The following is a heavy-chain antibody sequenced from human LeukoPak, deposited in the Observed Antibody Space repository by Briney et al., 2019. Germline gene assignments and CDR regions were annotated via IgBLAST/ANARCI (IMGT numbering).Heavy chain of an antibody. D-gene: IGHD6-13*01. CDR3: AKERGRYSSQGGYFLH. J-gene: IGHJ1*01. CDR2: ISWNSGSI. CDR1: GFTFDDYA. V-gene: IGHV3-9*03. Sequence: PGRSLRLSCAASGFTFDDYAMHWVRQAPGKGLEWVSGISWNSGSIGYADSVRGRFTISRDNAKNSLYLQMNSLRAEDMALYYCAKERGRYSSQGGYFLHWGQGTLVTVSS.